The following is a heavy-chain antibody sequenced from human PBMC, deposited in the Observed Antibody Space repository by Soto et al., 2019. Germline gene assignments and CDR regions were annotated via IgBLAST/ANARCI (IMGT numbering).Heavy chain of an antibody. V-gene: IGHV3-13*04. CDR1: GFTFSSYD. D-gene: IGHD3-22*01. J-gene: IGHJ4*02. CDR2: IGTAGDT. CDR3: ARPTYYYDSSGPPAY. Sequence: GGSLRLSCAASGFTFSSYDMHWVRQATGEGLEWVSSIGTAGDTYYPVSVKGRFTISRDDVKNSFYLQMNSLRAEDTAVYYCARPTYYYDSSGPPAYWGQGTLVTVS.